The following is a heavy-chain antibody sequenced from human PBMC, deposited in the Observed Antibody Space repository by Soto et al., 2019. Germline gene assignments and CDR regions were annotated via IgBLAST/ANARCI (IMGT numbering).Heavy chain of an antibody. D-gene: IGHD1-26*01. CDR2: TYYSGTT. J-gene: IGHJ4*02. Sequence: PSETLSLTCTVSGVPISTYYWSWIRQSPGKGLEWIGYTYYSGTTKYNPSLKSRVTISIDTSKNQFSLKLSSVTAADTAVYYCASSGDYFSYYCDHWGQGTLVTVSS. CDR3: ASSGDYFSYYCDH. CDR1: GVPISTYY. V-gene: IGHV4-59*01.